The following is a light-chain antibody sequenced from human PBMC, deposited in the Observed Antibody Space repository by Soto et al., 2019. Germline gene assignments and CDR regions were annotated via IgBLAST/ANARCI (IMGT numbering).Light chain of an antibody. CDR3: CAYTGSYTRV. CDR1: SSDVGGYNY. CDR2: DVS. V-gene: IGLV2-11*01. J-gene: IGLJ1*01. Sequence: QDVLTQPRSVSGSPGQSVTISCTGTSSDVGGYNYVSWYQQHPGKAPKLMIYDVSKRPSGVPDRFSGSKSGNTASLTISGLQAKDEADYSSCAYTGSYTRVFVTGSKVPVL.